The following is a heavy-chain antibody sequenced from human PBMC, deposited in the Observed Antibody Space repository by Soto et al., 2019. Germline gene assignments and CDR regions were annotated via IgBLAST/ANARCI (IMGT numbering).Heavy chain of an antibody. Sequence: RLSCVASGFTFSNAWMTWVRQAPGKGLEWLGRIKSKTDGGTTYYTAPVKGRFTISRDDSKNAVCLQMNSLKTEDTGVYYCTTTGTIDYWGQGALVTVSS. CDR1: GFTFSNAW. D-gene: IGHD1-1*01. CDR3: TTTGTIDY. J-gene: IGHJ4*02. CDR2: IKSKTDGGTT. V-gene: IGHV3-15*01.